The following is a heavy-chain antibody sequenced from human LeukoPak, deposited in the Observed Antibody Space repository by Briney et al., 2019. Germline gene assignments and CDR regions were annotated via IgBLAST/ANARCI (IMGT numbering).Heavy chain of an antibody. Sequence: ASVTVSCKAPGYTFTGYYMHWVRQAPGQGLEWMGRINPNSGGTNYAQKFQGRVTMTRDTSINTAYMELSRLTSDDTAVYYCAREKVRQSGMDVWGQGTTVTVSS. CDR1: GYTFTGYY. CDR3: AREKVRQSGMDV. V-gene: IGHV1-2*06. D-gene: IGHD2-2*01. J-gene: IGHJ6*02. CDR2: INPNSGGT.